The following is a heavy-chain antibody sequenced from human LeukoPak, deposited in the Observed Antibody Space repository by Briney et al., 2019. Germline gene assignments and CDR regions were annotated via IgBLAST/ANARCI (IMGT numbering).Heavy chain of an antibody. CDR1: GGTFSSYA. J-gene: IGHJ3*02. CDR3: ARGRGYCSSTSCYGAFDI. Sequence: SVKVSCKASGGTFSSYAISWVRQAPGQGLEWMGGIIPIFGTANYAQKFQGRVTITTDESTSTAYMELSRLRSEDTAVYYCARGRGYCSSTSCYGAFDIWGQGTMVTVSS. D-gene: IGHD2-2*01. CDR2: IIPIFGTA. V-gene: IGHV1-69*05.